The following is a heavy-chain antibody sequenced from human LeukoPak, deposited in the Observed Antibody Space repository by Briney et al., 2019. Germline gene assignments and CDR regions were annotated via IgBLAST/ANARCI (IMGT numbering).Heavy chain of an antibody. CDR2: ISAYNGNT. Sequence: ASVKVSCKASGYTFTSYGISWVRQAPGQGLEWMGWISAYNGNTNYAQKLQGRVTMTTDTSTSTAYMELRSLRSDDTAVYFCARAPGEAAPGTGALTFDYWGQGTLVTVSS. J-gene: IGHJ4*02. V-gene: IGHV1-18*01. CDR3: ARAPGEAAPGTGALTFDY. D-gene: IGHD6-13*01. CDR1: GYTFTSYG.